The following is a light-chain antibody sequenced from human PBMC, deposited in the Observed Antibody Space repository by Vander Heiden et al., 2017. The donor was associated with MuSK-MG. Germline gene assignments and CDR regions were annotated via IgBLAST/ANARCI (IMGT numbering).Light chain of an antibody. J-gene: IGLJ1*01. CDR2: EVS. CDR3: SSHAGSDNYV. Sequence: QSALTPPPSASRSPGESVSISCTATRSDVGGYGYVCWYRLHPGEAPILMLYEVSQRSTRVPARFSGSQSGNTAFLTVSGPQGEDDADYHSSSHAGSDNYVFGGGTKVTVL. CDR1: RSDVGGYGY. V-gene: IGLV2-8*02.